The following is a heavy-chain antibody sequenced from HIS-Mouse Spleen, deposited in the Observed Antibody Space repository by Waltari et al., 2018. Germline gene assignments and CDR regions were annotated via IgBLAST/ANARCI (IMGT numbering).Heavy chain of an antibody. CDR3: AREIPYSSSWYDWYFDL. CDR2: IYYSGST. CDR1: GCSISSSSSY. J-gene: IGHJ2*01. V-gene: IGHV4-39*07. Sequence: QLQLQESGPGLVKPSETLSLTCTVPGCSISSSSSYWAWIRQPPGKGLEWIGSIYYSGSTYYNPSLKSRVTISVDTSKNQFSLKLSSVTAADTAVYYCAREIPYSSSWYDWYFDLWGRGTLVTVSS. D-gene: IGHD6-13*01.